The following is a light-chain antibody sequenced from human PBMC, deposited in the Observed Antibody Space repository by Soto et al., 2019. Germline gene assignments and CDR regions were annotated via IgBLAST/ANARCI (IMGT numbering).Light chain of an antibody. CDR1: QSISSW. Sequence: DIHMTQSPSTLSASVGDRVTITCRASQSISSWLAWYQQKPGKAPKLLIYKASSLEIGVPSRFSGSGSGTEFTLTISSLQPDDFATYYCQQYNSYSTFGQGTKVEIK. V-gene: IGKV1-5*03. CDR2: KAS. J-gene: IGKJ1*01. CDR3: QQYNSYST.